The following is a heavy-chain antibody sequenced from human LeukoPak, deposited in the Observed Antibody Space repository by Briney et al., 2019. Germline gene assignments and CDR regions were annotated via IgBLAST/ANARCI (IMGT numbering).Heavy chain of an antibody. J-gene: IGHJ4*02. CDR3: AREGTYSSGSNFDY. CDR1: GFTVSSNY. D-gene: IGHD6-25*01. Sequence: PGGSLRLSCAASGFTVSSNYMSWVRQAPGKGLEWVSVIYSGGSTYYADSVKGRFTISRDNSKNTLYLQMNSLRAEDTAVYYCAREGTYSSGSNFDYWGQGTLVTVSS. V-gene: IGHV3-66*01. CDR2: IYSGGST.